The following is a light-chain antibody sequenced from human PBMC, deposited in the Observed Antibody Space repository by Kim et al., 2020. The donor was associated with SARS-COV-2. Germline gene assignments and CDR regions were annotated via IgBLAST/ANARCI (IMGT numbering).Light chain of an antibody. CDR3: CSPAGGDTEYV. CDR1: ESAVGAKKY. V-gene: IGLV2-11*03. J-gene: IGLJ1*01. CDR2: GIS. Sequence: AVTIACTGSESAVGAKKYVCWYQQHPGKAPKLMIDGISQRPSGVPDRFAGSKSGNTASLTISGLQAEDEADYYCCSPAGGDTEYVFGSGTKVTVL.